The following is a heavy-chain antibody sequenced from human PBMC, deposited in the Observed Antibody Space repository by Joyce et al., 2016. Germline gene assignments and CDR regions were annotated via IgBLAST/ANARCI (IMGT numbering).Heavy chain of an antibody. Sequence: QVQLVQSGAEVKKPGASVKVSCMASGYTFTNYYMHWVRQAPGQGLEWMGIINPSGGSTNSAQKFQGRVTMTRDTSTSTVYMELSSLRSEDTAVYYCARDTAMATGYYYYGMDVWGQGTTVTVSS. D-gene: IGHD5-18*01. CDR1: GYTFTNYY. CDR3: ARDTAMATGYYYYGMDV. CDR2: INPSGGST. V-gene: IGHV1-46*01. J-gene: IGHJ6*02.